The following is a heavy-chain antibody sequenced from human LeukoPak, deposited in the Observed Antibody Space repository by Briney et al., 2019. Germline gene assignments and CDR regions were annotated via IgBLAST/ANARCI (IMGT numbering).Heavy chain of an antibody. CDR1: GGTFSSYA. Sequence: ASVKVSCKASGGTFSSYAISWVRQAPGQGLEWMGRIIPIFGTANYAQKFQGRVTITTDESTSTAYMELSSLRSEDTAVYYCARGTVDTAMVYYFDYWGQGTLVTVSS. V-gene: IGHV1-69*05. J-gene: IGHJ4*02. CDR2: IIPIFGTA. D-gene: IGHD5-18*01. CDR3: ARGTVDTAMVYYFDY.